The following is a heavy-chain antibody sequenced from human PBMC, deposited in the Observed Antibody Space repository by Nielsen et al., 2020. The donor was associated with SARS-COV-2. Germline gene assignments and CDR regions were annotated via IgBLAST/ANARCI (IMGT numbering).Heavy chain of an antibody. CDR1: GFTFDDYA. CDR2: ISWNSGSI. D-gene: IGHD5-12*01. J-gene: IGHJ4*02. Sequence: GGSLRLSCAASGFTFDDYAMHWVRQAPGKGLEWVSGISWNSGSIGYADSVKGRFTISRDNSKNTLYLQMNSPRAEDTAVYYCARDGYSGYDGFDYWGQGTLVTVSS. CDR3: ARDGYSGYDGFDY. V-gene: IGHV3-9*01.